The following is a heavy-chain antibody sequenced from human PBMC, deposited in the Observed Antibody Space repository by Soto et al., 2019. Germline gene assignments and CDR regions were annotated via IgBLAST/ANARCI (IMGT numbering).Heavy chain of an antibody. Sequence: SETLSLTCTVSGGSVSSGSYYWSWIRQPPGKGLEWIGYMYNSGSTNYNPSLKSRVIISVDTSKNQFSLKLSSVTAADTAVYYCARVSSGWYYFDYWGHGTLVTVSS. J-gene: IGHJ4*01. V-gene: IGHV4-61*01. CDR1: GGSVSSGSYY. CDR3: ARVSSGWYYFDY. CDR2: MYNSGST. D-gene: IGHD6-19*01.